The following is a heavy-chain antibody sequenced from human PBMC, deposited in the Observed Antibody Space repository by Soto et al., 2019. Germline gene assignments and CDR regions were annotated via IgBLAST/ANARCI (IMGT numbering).Heavy chain of an antibody. CDR3: ASDGNPFWSGYYTGTNYYYYGMDV. D-gene: IGHD3-3*01. V-gene: IGHV1-2*04. CDR2: INPNSGGT. Sequence: ASVKVSCKASGYTFTGYYMHWVRQAPGQGXEWMGWINPNSGGTNYAQKFQGWVTMTRGTSISTAYMELSRLRSDDTAVYYCASDGNPFWSGYYTGTNYYYYGMDVWRQRSTVTVSS. CDR1: GYTFTGYY. J-gene: IGHJ6*02.